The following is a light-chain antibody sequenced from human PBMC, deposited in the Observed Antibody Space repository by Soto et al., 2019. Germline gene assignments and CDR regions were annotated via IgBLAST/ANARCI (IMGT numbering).Light chain of an antibody. V-gene: IGKV1-5*03. CDR1: QSISSW. J-gene: IGKJ1*01. Sequence: DIQMTQSPSTLSASVGDRVTITCRASQSISSWLAWYQQKPGKAPKLLIYKASSLESGVPSRFSGSGSGTEFTLTISSLQPDDFAPYYCKQYNSYPGTFGQGTKVEIK. CDR3: KQYNSYPGT. CDR2: KAS.